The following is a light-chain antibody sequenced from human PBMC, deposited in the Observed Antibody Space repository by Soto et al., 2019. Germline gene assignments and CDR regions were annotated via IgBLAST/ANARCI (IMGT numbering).Light chain of an antibody. CDR1: QSVRTY. CDR3: QQYGSSPVT. CDR2: DAS. Sequence: EIVLKQSPFTLSLSQGERATVSCRASQSVRTYLAWYQVKPGQAPRLLIYDASSRASGVPARFSGSGSGTDFTLTVGRLEPEDFAVYFCQQYGSSPVTFGQGTRLEI. J-gene: IGKJ5*01. V-gene: IGKV3-20*01.